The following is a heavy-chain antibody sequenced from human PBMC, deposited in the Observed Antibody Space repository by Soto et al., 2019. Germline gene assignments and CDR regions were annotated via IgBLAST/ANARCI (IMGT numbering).Heavy chain of an antibody. CDR2: ISTYTGNT. V-gene: IGHV1-18*01. CDR1: GYTFDSYG. Sequence: QVQLVQSGPELKKPGAAVRVSCKASGYTFDSYGLSWVRQAPGQGLEWMGWISTYTGNTDYPQRFQGRVTMDTDTSTSTAYLDLRSLTSDYTSVYYCVRDVSVSSGSFGGYCGQGTLVTVSS. D-gene: IGHD3-10*01. CDR3: VRDVSVSSGSFGGY. J-gene: IGHJ4*02.